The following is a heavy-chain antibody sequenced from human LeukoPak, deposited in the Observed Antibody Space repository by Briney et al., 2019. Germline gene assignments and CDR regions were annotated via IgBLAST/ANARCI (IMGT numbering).Heavy chain of an antibody. CDR1: EFTFSNHW. CDR2: INSDGSST. V-gene: IGHV3-74*01. J-gene: IGHJ4*02. CDR3: ARDGSLPDY. Sequence: PGGSLRLSCAASEFTFSNHWMHWVRQAPGEGLVWVSFINSDGSSTSYADYVQGRFTISRDNARNTLYLQTNSLRAEDTAVYYCARDGSLPDYWGQGTLVTVSS.